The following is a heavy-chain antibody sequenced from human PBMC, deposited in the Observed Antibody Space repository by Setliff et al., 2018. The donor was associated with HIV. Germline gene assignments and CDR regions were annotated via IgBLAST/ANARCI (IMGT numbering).Heavy chain of an antibody. CDR3: ARMVSDYIGHSDY. V-gene: IGHV4-59*02. CDR2: IYYSGST. Sequence: PSETLSLTCTVSGASVSDNFWNWIRQSPGKGLEWIGYIYYSGSTNYNPSLESRVSISIDTSKNQFSLRLSSVTAADTAVYYCARMVSDYIGHSDYWGQGTLVTVSS. J-gene: IGHJ4*02. D-gene: IGHD3-16*01. CDR1: GASVSDNF.